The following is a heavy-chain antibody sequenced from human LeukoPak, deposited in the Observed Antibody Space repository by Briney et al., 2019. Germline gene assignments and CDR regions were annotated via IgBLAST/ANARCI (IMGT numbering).Heavy chain of an antibody. CDR3: ARANRYSGSYGPRQTPSDY. D-gene: IGHD1-26*01. Sequence: GASVKVSCKASGYTFTGYYMHWVRQAPGQGLEWMGWINPNSGGTNYAQKFQGRVTMTRDTSISTAYMELSRLRSDDTAVYYCARANRYSGSYGPRQTPSDYWGQGTLVTVSS. CDR2: INPNSGGT. CDR1: GYTFTGYY. V-gene: IGHV1-2*02. J-gene: IGHJ4*02.